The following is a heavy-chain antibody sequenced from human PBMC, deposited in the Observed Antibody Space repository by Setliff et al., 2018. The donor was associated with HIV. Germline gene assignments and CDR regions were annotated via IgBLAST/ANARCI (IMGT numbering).Heavy chain of an antibody. Sequence: GGSLRLSCAASGFTFSNYAMTWVRQAPGKGLEWVSVITSSGDNTYYADFVKGRFTISRDNSKNTLYLQMNSLRAEDTAVYYCARDYYDSSGYYSFDYWGQGTLVTVSS. D-gene: IGHD3-22*01. CDR3: ARDYYDSSGYYSFDY. J-gene: IGHJ4*02. CDR2: ITSSGDNT. V-gene: IGHV3-23*01. CDR1: GFTFSNYA.